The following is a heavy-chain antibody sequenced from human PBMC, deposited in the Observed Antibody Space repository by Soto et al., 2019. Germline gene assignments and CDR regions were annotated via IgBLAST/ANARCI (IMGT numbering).Heavy chain of an antibody. J-gene: IGHJ5*02. V-gene: IGHV4-31*03. CDR3: ARYLGTYNWFDP. CDR2: IYYSGST. CDR1: GGSISSGGYY. Sequence: SETLSLTCTVSGGSISSGGYYWSWIRQHPGKGLEWIGYIYYSGSTYYNPSLKSRVTISVDTSKNQFSLKLSSVTAADTAVYYCARYLGTYNWFDPWGQGTLVTVSS. D-gene: IGHD1-1*01.